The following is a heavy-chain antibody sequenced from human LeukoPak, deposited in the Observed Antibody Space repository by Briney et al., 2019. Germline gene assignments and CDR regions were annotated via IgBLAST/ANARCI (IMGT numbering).Heavy chain of an antibody. D-gene: IGHD2-2*01. V-gene: IGHV3-49*04. CDR1: GFTFGDYA. CDR2: IRSKAYGGTT. J-gene: IGHJ4*02. CDR3: TRTYCSSTSCYENY. Sequence: GGSLRLSCTASGFTFGDYAMSWVRQAPGKGLEWVGFIRSKAYGGTTEYAAAVKGRFTISGDDSKSLAYLQMNSLKTEDTAVYYCTRTYCSSTSCYENYWGQGTLVTVSS.